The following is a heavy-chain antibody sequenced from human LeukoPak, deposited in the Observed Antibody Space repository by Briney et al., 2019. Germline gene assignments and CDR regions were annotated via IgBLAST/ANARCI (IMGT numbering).Heavy chain of an antibody. V-gene: IGHV6-1*01. CDR2: TYYRSEWYN. Sequence: SQTLSLTCAISGDSVSSNSAAWNWLRQSPSRGLEWLGRTYYRSEWYNDYAVSVKSRITINPDTSKNQFSLHLNSVTPEDTAVYYCARAGVGATRYYDYWGQGTLVTVSS. J-gene: IGHJ4*02. D-gene: IGHD1-26*01. CDR3: ARAGVGATRYYDY. CDR1: GDSVSSNSAA.